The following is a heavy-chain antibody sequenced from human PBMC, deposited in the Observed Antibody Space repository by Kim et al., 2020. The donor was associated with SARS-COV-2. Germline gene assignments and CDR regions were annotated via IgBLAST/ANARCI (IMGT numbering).Heavy chain of an antibody. CDR3: ARPYKASYYYGMDV. Sequence: WGSLRLSCAASGFTFSDYYMSWIRQAPGKGLEWVSYISSSSSYTNYADSVKGRFTISRDNAKNSLYLQMNSLRAEDTAVYYCARPYKASYYYGMDVWGQGTTVTVSS. CDR1: GFTFSDYY. D-gene: IGHD1-1*01. J-gene: IGHJ6*02. CDR2: ISSSSSYT. V-gene: IGHV3-11*03.